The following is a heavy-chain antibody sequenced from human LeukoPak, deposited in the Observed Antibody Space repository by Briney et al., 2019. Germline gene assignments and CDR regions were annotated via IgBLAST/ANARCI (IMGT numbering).Heavy chain of an antibody. CDR3: ARRGVRATNEYYYYYMDV. CDR1: GYTFTGNS. J-gene: IGHJ6*03. Sequence: ASVKVSCKASGYTFTGNSMYWGRKAPGQGLGRMGWINPNSGGTNYAQKFQGRVTMTRDASISTAYMELSRLRSDDTAVYYWARRGVRATNEYYYYYMDVWGKGTTVTVSS. D-gene: IGHD1-26*01. V-gene: IGHV1-2*02. CDR2: INPNSGGT.